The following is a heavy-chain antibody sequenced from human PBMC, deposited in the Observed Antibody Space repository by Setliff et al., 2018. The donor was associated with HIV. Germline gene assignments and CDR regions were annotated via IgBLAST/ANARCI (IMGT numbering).Heavy chain of an antibody. CDR2: TTSNGRTT. CDR3: AKAWGSGYPSFESALMFDV. Sequence: GSLRLSCAASGFTFGDYAMTWVRRAPGKGLEWVSATTSNGRTTDYAESVRGRFTLSRDNSRNTLYLHMTSLRAEDTAIYYCAKAWGSGYPSFESALMFDVWGQGTLVTVS. V-gene: IGHV3-23*01. J-gene: IGHJ4*02. CDR1: GFTFGDYA. D-gene: IGHD3-3*01.